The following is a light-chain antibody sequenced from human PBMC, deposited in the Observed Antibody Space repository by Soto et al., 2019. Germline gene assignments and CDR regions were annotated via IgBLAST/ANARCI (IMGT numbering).Light chain of an antibody. Sequence: TVLTQSPATLSLSPGERATLSCRASQSVSRYYLSWYQQRPGQPPRLLIYGASTRATGIPARFSGSGSGANFTLTITRQQIEDFAVYYCQKALSFGGGTRVEIK. J-gene: IGKJ4*01. CDR1: QSVSRYY. V-gene: IGKV3D-7*01. CDR2: GAS. CDR3: QKALS.